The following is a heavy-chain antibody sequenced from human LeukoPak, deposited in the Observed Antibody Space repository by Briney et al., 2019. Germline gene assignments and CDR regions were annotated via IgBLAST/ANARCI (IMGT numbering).Heavy chain of an antibody. V-gene: IGHV4-34*01. D-gene: IGHD3-10*01. CDR2: INHSGST. CDR1: GESFSGHY. J-gene: IGHJ4*02. CDR3: ARPRYGSGSLDS. Sequence: SESLSLTCAVYGESFSGHYWTWIRQPPGKGLEWIGEINHSGSTTSNPSLNNRVTISVDTSKNQFSLKLTSVTAADTALYYCARPRYGSGSLDSWGQGTLVTVSS.